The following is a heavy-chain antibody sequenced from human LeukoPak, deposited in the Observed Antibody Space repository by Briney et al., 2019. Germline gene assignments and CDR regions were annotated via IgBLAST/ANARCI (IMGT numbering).Heavy chain of an antibody. Sequence: QPSETLSLTCTVSGGSISSGSYYWSWIRQPAGKGLEWIGRIYTSGSTNYNPSLKSRVTISVDTSKNQFSLKLSSVTAADAAVYYCARSNYYDSSGYQIHYWGQGTLVTVSS. V-gene: IGHV4-61*02. D-gene: IGHD3-22*01. J-gene: IGHJ4*02. CDR1: GGSISSGSYY. CDR2: IYTSGST. CDR3: ARSNYYDSSGYQIHY.